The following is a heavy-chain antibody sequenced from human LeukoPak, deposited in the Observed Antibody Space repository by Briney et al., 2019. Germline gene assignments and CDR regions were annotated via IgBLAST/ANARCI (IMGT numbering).Heavy chain of an antibody. J-gene: IGHJ4*02. D-gene: IGHD6-19*01. V-gene: IGHV1-2*02. Sequence: ASVKVSCKASGYTFTGYYMHWVRQDPGQGLEWMGWINPNSGGTNYAQKFQGRVTMTMDTSISTAYMELNRLRSDDTAVYYCARAALRGVAVAGSDYWGQGTLVTVSS. CDR1: GYTFTGYY. CDR3: ARAALRGVAVAGSDY. CDR2: INPNSGGT.